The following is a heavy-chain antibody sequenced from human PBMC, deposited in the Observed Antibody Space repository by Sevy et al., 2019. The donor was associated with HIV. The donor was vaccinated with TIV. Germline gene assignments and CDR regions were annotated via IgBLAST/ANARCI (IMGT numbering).Heavy chain of an antibody. D-gene: IGHD3-9*01. V-gene: IGHV3-23*01. CDR1: GFTFSSYA. Sequence: GGSLRLSCAASGFTFSSYAMSWVRQAPGKGLEWVSAISGSGGSTYYADSVKGRLTISRDHSKNTLYLQMNSLRAEDTAVYYCAKDGQSYYDILTGYYKTQRYYFDYWGQGTLVTASS. J-gene: IGHJ4*02. CDR3: AKDGQSYYDILTGYYKTQRYYFDY. CDR2: ISGSGGST.